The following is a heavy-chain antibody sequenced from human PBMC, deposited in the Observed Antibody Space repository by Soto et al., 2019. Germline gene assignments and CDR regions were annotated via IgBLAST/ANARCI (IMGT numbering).Heavy chain of an antibody. D-gene: IGHD2-15*01. J-gene: IGHJ6*02. CDR1: GGSISSGDFY. Sequence: SETLSLTCTVSGGSISSGDFYWTWIRQPPGKGLEWIGHIFYSGSTYYNPSLKSRIAISVDTSRNQFSLKVNSVTAADTAVYYCARLPXFCSGGGCNYNLYGLDVWGQGTTVTVSS. CDR2: IFYSGST. V-gene: IGHV4-30-4*01. CDR3: ARLPXFCSGGGCNYNLYGLDV.